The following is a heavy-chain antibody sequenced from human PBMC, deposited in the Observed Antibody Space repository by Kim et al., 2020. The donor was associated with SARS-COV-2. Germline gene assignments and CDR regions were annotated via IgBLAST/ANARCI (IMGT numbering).Heavy chain of an antibody. CDR2: IWYDGSNK. Sequence: GGSLRLSCAASGFTFSSYGMHWVRQAPGKGLEWVAVIWYDGSNKYYADSVKGRFTISRDNSKNTLYLQMNSLRAEDTAVYYCARESLHHGPREWLRFEGYAYWGQGTLVTVSS. CDR3: ARESLHHGPREWLRFEGYAY. D-gene: IGHD5-12*01. CDR1: GFTFSSYG. V-gene: IGHV3-33*01. J-gene: IGHJ4*02.